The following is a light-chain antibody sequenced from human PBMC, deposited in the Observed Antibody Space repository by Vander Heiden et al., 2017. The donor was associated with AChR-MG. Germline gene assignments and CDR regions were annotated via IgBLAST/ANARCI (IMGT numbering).Light chain of an antibody. CDR1: SSDIGLYDY. CDR2: GVT. V-gene: IGLV2-8*01. Sequence: QSALTQPPSASGSPGQSVTISCTGTSSDIGLYDYVSWYQQHPGKAPQLIIYGVTERPSGDPDRFSGSKSGNTASLTVSGLQAEDEADYYCSSYTHTSWVFGGGTKLSVL. CDR3: SSYTHTSWV. J-gene: IGLJ3*02.